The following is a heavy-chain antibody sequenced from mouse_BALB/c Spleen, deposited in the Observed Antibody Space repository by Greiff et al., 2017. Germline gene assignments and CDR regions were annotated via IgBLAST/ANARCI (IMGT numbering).Heavy chain of an antibody. D-gene: IGHD2-10*02. CDR1: GYSITSGYY. CDR2: ISYDGSN. Sequence: DVQLQESGPGLVKPSQSLSLTCSVTGYSITSGYYWNWIRQFPGNKLEWMGYISYDGSNNYNPSLKNRISITRDTSKNQFFLKLNSVTTEDTATYYCARERYGNFSMDYWGQGTSVTVSS. V-gene: IGHV3-6*02. CDR3: ARERYGNFSMDY. J-gene: IGHJ4*01.